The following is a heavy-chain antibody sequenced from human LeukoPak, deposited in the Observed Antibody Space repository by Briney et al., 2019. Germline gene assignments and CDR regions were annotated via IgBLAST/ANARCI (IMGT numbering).Heavy chain of an antibody. Sequence: GGSLRLSCAASGFTFSTYWLHWVRQAPGKGLVWVSRISSDGSSISYADSVKGRFTISRENAKNMLFLQMNGLGAEDTAVYYGVRVPLTPSRPFDYWGQGTLVTVSS. CDR2: ISSDGSSI. D-gene: IGHD4-23*01. V-gene: IGHV3-74*01. CDR1: GFTFSTYW. CDR3: VRVPLTPSRPFDY. J-gene: IGHJ4*02.